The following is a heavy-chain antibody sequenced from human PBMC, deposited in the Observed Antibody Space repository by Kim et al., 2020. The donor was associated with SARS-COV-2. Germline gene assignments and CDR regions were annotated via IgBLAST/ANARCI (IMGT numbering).Heavy chain of an antibody. J-gene: IGHJ6*02. Sequence: ASVKVSCKASGYTFTSYGIHWVRQAPGQRLEWMGWINVGNGNTKYSQNLQDRVTIIRDTPASTAYMELSSLISEDTGVIYCARGVGHCSGSSCYPYVLDVWGQGTTVTVSS. CDR2: INVGNGNT. D-gene: IGHD2-15*01. CDR3: ARGVGHCSGSSCYPYVLDV. V-gene: IGHV1-3*01. CDR1: GYTFTSYG.